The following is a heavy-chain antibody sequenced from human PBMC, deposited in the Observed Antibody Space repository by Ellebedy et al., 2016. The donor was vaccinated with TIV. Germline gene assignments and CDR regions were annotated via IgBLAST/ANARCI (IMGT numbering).Heavy chain of an antibody. V-gene: IGHV1-18*04. Sequence: AASVKVSCKASGYTFTSYGISWVRQAPGQGLEWMGWISAYNGNTNYAQKLQGRVTMTTDTSTSTAYMELRSLRSDDTAVYYCARGELWFGVETFDYWGQGTLVTVSS. CDR3: ARGELWFGVETFDY. CDR1: GYTFTSYG. J-gene: IGHJ4*02. D-gene: IGHD3-10*01. CDR2: ISAYNGNT.